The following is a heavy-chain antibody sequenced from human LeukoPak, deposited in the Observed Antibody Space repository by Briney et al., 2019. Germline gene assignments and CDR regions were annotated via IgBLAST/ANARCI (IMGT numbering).Heavy chain of an antibody. CDR1: GFTFSSYS. Sequence: GGSLRLSCAASGFTFSSYSMNWVRQAPGKGLEWVSSISSSSSYIYYADSVKGRFTIPRDNAKNSLYLQMNSLRAEDTAVYYCARDWMDSSSHWFDPWGQGTLVTVSS. D-gene: IGHD6-6*01. CDR3: ARDWMDSSSHWFDP. V-gene: IGHV3-21*01. J-gene: IGHJ5*02. CDR2: ISSSSSYI.